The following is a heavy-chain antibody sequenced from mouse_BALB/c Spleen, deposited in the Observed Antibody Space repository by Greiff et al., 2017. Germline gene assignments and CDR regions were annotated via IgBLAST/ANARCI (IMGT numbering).Heavy chain of an antibody. Sequence: QVQLKQSGAELAKPGASVTMSCKASGYTFTSYWMHWVKQRPGQGLEWIGYINPSTGYTEYNQKFKDKATLTADKSSSTAYMQLSSLTSEDSAVYYCARGGGYYDLAYWGQGTTLTVSS. CDR1: GYTFTSYW. J-gene: IGHJ2*01. CDR3: ARGGGYYDLAY. D-gene: IGHD2-3*01. CDR2: INPSTGYT. V-gene: IGHV1-7*01.